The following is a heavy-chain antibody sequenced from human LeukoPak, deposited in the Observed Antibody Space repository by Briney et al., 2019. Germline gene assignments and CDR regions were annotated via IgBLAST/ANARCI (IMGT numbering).Heavy chain of an antibody. V-gene: IGHV3-21*01. Sequence: PGGSLRPSXAASGFTFSSYSMNWVRQAPGKGLEWVSSISSSSSYIYYADSVKGRLTISRDNAKNSLYLQMNSLRAEDTAVYYCARVVVVAATDEKDYWGQGTLVTVSS. CDR1: GFTFSSYS. J-gene: IGHJ4*02. CDR2: ISSSSSYI. CDR3: ARVVVVAATDEKDY. D-gene: IGHD2-15*01.